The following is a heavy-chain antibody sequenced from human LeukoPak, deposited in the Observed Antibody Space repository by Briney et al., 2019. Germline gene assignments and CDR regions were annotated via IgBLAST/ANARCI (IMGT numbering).Heavy chain of an antibody. CDR1: GYSISSGYY. Sequence: PSETLSLTCTVSGYSISSGYYWGWIRQPPGKGLEWIGSIYHSGSTYYNPSLKSRVTISVDTSKNQFSLKLSSVTAADTAVYYCARVSGGGGSKYFDYWGQGTLVTVSS. D-gene: IGHD2-15*01. V-gene: IGHV4-38-2*02. CDR2: IYHSGST. J-gene: IGHJ4*02. CDR3: ARVSGGGGSKYFDY.